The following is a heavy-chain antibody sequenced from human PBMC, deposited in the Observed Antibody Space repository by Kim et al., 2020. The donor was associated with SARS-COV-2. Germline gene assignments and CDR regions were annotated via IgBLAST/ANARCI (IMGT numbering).Heavy chain of an antibody. J-gene: IGHJ4*02. CDR2: IKSKTDGGTT. CDR1: GFTFSNAW. Sequence: GGSLRLSCAASGFTFSNAWMSWVRQAPGKGLEWVGRIKSKTDGGTTDYAAPVKGRFTISRDDSKNTLYLQMNSLKTEDTAVYYCTTDTPHSTLLDYWGQGTLVTVSS. CDR3: TTDTPHSTLLDY. D-gene: IGHD3-10*01. V-gene: IGHV3-15*01.